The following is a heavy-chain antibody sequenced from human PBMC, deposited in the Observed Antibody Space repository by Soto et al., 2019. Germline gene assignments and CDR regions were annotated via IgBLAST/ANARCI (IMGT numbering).Heavy chain of an antibody. CDR2: INHSGST. Sequence: QVQLQQWGAGLLKPSETLSLTCAVYGGSFSGYYWTWIRQPPGTGLEWIGEINHSGSTNYNPSLKSRVTISVATSKNQFSLKLTSVTAADTAVYDCARDKITGLFDYWGQGTLVTVSS. D-gene: IGHD2-8*02. CDR3: ARDKITGLFDY. V-gene: IGHV4-34*01. CDR1: GGSFSGYY. J-gene: IGHJ4*02.